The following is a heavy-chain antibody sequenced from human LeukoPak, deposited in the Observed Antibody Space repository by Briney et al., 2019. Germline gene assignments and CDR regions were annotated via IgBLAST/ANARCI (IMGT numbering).Heavy chain of an antibody. CDR2: INNDGDST. J-gene: IGHJ4*02. D-gene: IGHD2-15*01. CDR3: AKGAGGSCYSGLDY. V-gene: IGHV3-74*01. CDR1: GSTFSNFW. Sequence: GGSLRLSCAASGSTFSNFWMHWVRQTPGKGLLWVLRINNDGDSTNYADSVKGRFTISRDNSKNTLYLQMNSLRAEDTAEYYCAKGAGGSCYSGLDYWGQGTLVTVSS.